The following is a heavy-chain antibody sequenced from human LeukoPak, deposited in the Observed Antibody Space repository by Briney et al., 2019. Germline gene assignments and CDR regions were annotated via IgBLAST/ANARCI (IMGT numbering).Heavy chain of an antibody. J-gene: IGHJ3*02. CDR1: GYTFTGYY. CDR3: ARAGTYCSSTSCYGAFDI. V-gene: IGHV1-2*02. D-gene: IGHD2-2*01. CDR2: INPNSGGT. Sequence: GASVKVSCKASGYTFTGYYMHWVRQAPGQGLEWMGWINPNSGGTSYAQKFQGRVTMTRDTSISTAYMELSRLRSDDTAVYYCARAGTYCSSTSCYGAFDIWGQGTMVTVSS.